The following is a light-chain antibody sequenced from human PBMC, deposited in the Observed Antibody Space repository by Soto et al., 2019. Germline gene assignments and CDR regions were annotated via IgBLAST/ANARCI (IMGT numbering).Light chain of an antibody. J-gene: IGKJ1*01. CDR1: RSVGSN. CDR3: QQYNNWPPWT. V-gene: IGKV3-15*01. Sequence: EILMTQSPGTLSVSPGERATLSCRASRSVGSNLAWYQQKPGQAPRLLIHGASTRASGVPGRFSGSGSGTEFTLTISSLQSEDFAVYYCQQYNNWPPWTFGQGTKVEIK. CDR2: GAS.